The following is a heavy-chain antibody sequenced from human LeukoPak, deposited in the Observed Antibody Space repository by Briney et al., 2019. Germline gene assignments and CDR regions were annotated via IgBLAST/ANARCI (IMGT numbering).Heavy chain of an antibody. J-gene: IGHJ3*02. CDR3: ARVVSRFWTGYYDPFDI. CDR2: LPPNSGST. Sequence: ASVKVSCKASGYTFTNYDINWVRQATGQGLEWMGWLPPNSGSTGYAQNFQGRVTITGDTSMSTAYMELSSLSSEDTAVYYCARVVSRFWTGYYDPFDIWGQGTMVTVSS. D-gene: IGHD3/OR15-3a*01. CDR1: GYTFTNYD. V-gene: IGHV1-8*03.